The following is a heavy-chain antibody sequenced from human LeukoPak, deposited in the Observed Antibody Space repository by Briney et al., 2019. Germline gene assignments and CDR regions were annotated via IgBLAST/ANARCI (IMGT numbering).Heavy chain of an antibody. Sequence: SETLSLTCTVSGGSISSDYWSWIRQPPGKGLEWIGEINHSGSANYNPSLKSRVTISVDTSKNQFSLKLSSVTAADTAVYYCARRRYCSSTSCRRGFDYWGQGTLVTVSS. CDR3: ARRRYCSSTSCRRGFDY. CDR1: GGSISSDY. V-gene: IGHV4-34*01. D-gene: IGHD2-2*01. J-gene: IGHJ4*02. CDR2: INHSGSA.